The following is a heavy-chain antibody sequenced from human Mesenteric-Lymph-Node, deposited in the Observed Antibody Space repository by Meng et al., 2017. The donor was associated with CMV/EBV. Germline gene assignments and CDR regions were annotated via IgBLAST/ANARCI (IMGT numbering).Heavy chain of an antibody. D-gene: IGHD3-22*01. CDR2: INHSGST. V-gene: IGHV4-34*01. J-gene: IGHJ6*02. CDR3: ARDIDSSGYGYYGMDV. CDR1: GGSFSGYY. Sequence: SETLSLTCAVYGGSFSGYYWSWIRQPPGKGLEWIGEINHSGSTNYNPSLKSRVTISVDTSKNQFSLKLSSVTAADTAVYYCARDIDSSGYGYYGMDVWGQGTTVTVSS.